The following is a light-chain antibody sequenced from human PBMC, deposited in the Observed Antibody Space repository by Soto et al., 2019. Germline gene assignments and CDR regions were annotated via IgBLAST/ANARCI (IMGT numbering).Light chain of an antibody. J-gene: IGLJ2*01. V-gene: IGLV2-14*01. CDR1: SSDVGGYNY. CDR3: SSYTSSSVV. CDR2: DVS. Sequence: QSALTQPASVSGSPGQSITISCTGTSSDVGGYNYVSWYQQHPDKAPKLMIYDVSNRPSGVSNRFSASKSGNTASLTISGLQAEDEADYYCSSYTSSSVVFGGGTKLTVL.